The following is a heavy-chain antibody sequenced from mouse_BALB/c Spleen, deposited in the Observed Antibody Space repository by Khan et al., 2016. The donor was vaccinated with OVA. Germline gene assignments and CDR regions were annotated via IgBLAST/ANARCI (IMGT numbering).Heavy chain of an antibody. CDR2: INPNTAYT. J-gene: IGHJ2*01. Sequence: QVQLQQSGAELAKPGASVKMSCKASGYTFINYWILWVKQRPGQGLEWIGYINPNTAYTEYNQNFKDKATLTADKSSSTAYMQLRSLTSEDSAVYYCARRGLRWDFDYWGQGTTLTVSS. V-gene: IGHV1-7*01. D-gene: IGHD1-1*01. CDR3: ARRGLRWDFDY. CDR1: GYTFINYW.